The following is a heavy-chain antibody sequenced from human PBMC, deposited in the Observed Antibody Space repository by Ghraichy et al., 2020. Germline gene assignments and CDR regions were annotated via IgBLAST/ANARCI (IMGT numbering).Heavy chain of an antibody. V-gene: IGHV4-38-2*02. CDR1: GYSISSGYY. CDR3: ARDRSITIFGVVVGWFDP. J-gene: IGHJ5*02. D-gene: IGHD3-3*01. CDR2: IYHSGST. Sequence: SETLSLTCAVSGYSISSGYYWGWIRQPPGKGLEWIGSIYHSGSTYYNPSLKSRVTISVDTSKNQFSLKLSSVTAADTAVYYCARDRSITIFGVVVGWFDPWGQGTLVTVSS.